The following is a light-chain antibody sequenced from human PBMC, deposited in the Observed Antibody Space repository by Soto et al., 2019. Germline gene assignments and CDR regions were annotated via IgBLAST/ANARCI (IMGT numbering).Light chain of an antibody. CDR1: QSVGSH. J-gene: IGKJ2*01. V-gene: IGKV3-11*01. CDR2: DTS. CDR3: QQRRSWPET. Sequence: EIVLTQSPATLSLSPGERGTLSCRASQSVGSHLAWYQQKPGQAPRLLIYDTSNRATGTPVRFSGSGSDTDFTLTISSLEPEDFALYYCQQRRSWPETFGQGTKLETK.